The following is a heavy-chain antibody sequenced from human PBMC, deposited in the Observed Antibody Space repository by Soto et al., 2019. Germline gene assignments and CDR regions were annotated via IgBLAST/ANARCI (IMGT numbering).Heavy chain of an antibody. J-gene: IGHJ4*02. D-gene: IGHD3-22*01. CDR1: GFTFSTYW. Sequence: GGSLRLSCAASGFTFSTYWMHWVRQAPGKGLVWVSRINFDGSATSYADSVKGRFTISRDNAKNTLYLQVNSLRAEDTAVYYCAKGRYYDSSGPLYFDYWGQGTLVTVSS. V-gene: IGHV3-74*01. CDR2: INFDGSAT. CDR3: AKGRYYDSSGPLYFDY.